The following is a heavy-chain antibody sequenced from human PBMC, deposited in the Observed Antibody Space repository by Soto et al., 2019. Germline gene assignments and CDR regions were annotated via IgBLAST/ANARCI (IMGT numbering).Heavy chain of an antibody. Sequence: GGSLRLSCAASGFSVSSSHMNWVRQAPGKGLEWVSVIYSGGSTYYADSVKGRFTISRDNSKNTLYLQMNSLRAEDTAVYYCARGGSMITFGGVIVGPFDPWGQGTLVTVLL. D-gene: IGHD3-16*02. CDR2: IYSGGST. CDR1: GFSVSSSH. V-gene: IGHV3-53*01. CDR3: ARGGSMITFGGVIVGPFDP. J-gene: IGHJ5*02.